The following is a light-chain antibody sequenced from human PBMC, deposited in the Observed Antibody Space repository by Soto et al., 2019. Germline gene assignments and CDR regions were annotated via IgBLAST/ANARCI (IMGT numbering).Light chain of an antibody. CDR2: SNN. Sequence: QAVVTQPPSASGTPGQRVTISCSGSSSSIGSNSVSWYQQLPGTAPKLLIYSNNQRPSGVPDRFSASKSGTSASLAISGLQSEDEADYYCAAWDDSLNGWVFGGGTKLTVL. CDR3: AAWDDSLNGWV. V-gene: IGLV1-44*01. CDR1: SSSIGSNS. J-gene: IGLJ3*02.